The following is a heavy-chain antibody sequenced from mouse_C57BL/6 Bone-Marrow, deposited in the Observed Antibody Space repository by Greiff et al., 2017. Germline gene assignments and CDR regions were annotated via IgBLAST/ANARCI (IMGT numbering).Heavy chain of an antibody. CDR2: IYPSDGST. D-gene: IGHD2-4*01. V-gene: IGHV1-78*01. J-gene: IGHJ3*01. Sequence: QVQLQQSDAELVKPGASVKISCKVSGYTFTDYTIHWMKQRPEQGLEWIGYIYPSDGSTKYNEKFKGKATLTVDKSSSTAYMQLNSLTSEASAVYFCARRDYDGAWFAYWGQGTLVTVSA. CDR3: ARRDYDGAWFAY. CDR1: GYTFTDYT.